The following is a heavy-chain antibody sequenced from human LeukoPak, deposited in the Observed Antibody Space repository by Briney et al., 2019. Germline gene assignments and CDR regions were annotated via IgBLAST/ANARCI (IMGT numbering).Heavy chain of an antibody. V-gene: IGHV4-59*01. CDR3: ATIQHGLYYSYYMDV. J-gene: IGHJ6*03. CDR2: IYYSGST. D-gene: IGHD1-1*01. CDR1: GGSISSYY. Sequence: SETLSLTCTVSGGSISSYYWSWIRQPPGKGLEWIGYIYYSGSTNYNPSLKSRVTISVDTSKNQLSLKLSSVTAADTAVHYCATIQHGLYYSYYMDVWGKGTTVTVSS.